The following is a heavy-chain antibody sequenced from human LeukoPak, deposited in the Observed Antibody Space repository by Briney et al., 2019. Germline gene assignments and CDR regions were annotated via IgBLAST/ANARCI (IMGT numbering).Heavy chain of an antibody. D-gene: IGHD3-16*02. CDR1: GLTFSSSW. CDR3: AKDQVAYDYVWGSYRLDY. J-gene: IGHJ4*02. Sequence: GGSLRLSCAVSGLTFSSSWMDWVRHAPGMGLEWVASINPDGNKKYSADSVKGRFTISRDNAENSLYLQMNSLRAEDTAVYYCAKDQVAYDYVWGSYRLDYWGQGTLVTVSS. V-gene: IGHV3-7*01. CDR2: INPDGNKK.